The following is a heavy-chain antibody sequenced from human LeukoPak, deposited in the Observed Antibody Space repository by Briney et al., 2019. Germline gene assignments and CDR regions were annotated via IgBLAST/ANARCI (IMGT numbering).Heavy chain of an antibody. CDR3: AREVHNYYDSSHRYYYYMDV. D-gene: IGHD3-22*01. CDR1: GGSITSGSFY. V-gene: IGHV4-61*02. Sequence: SETLSLTCTVSGGSITSGSFYWAWIRQSAGKGLEWIGRIYSSGITNYNPSLKSRLTMSIDTSKSQFFLKLSSVTAADTAVYYCAREVHNYYDSSHRYYYYMDVWGKGTADTISS. J-gene: IGHJ6*03. CDR2: IYSSGIT.